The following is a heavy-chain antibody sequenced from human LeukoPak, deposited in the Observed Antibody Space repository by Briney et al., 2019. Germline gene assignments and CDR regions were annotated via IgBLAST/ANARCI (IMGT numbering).Heavy chain of an antibody. Sequence: GASVKVSCKTSGYSFTDYYIHWVRQAPGQGLEWMGWINPKSGRTSSARKFQGRVTMTRDPSISTVYMDMAWLTSDDTAIYFCARADFVDAGRYLIGPWGQGTLVTVSS. D-gene: IGHD3-3*01. J-gene: IGHJ5*02. CDR1: GYSFTDYY. CDR3: ARADFVDAGRYLIGP. CDR2: INPKSGRT. V-gene: IGHV1-2*02.